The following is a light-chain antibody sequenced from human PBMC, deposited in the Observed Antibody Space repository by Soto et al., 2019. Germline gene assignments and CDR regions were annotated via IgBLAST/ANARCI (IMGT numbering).Light chain of an antibody. Sequence: QPVLTQPASVSGSPGQSITISCTGTSSDVGGYNHVSWYQQHPGKAPKLMIYEVTDRPSGVSNRFSGSKSGNTASLTISGLQAEDEADYFCSSYTSQNTRVFGGGTKLTVL. V-gene: IGLV2-14*01. J-gene: IGLJ3*02. CDR2: EVT. CDR1: SSDVGGYNH. CDR3: SSYTSQNTRV.